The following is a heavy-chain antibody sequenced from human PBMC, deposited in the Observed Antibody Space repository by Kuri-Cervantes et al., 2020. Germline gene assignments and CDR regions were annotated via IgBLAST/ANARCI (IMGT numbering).Heavy chain of an antibody. J-gene: IGHJ5*02. V-gene: IGHV4-59*12. CDR2: IYYSGST. CDR3: ARDRPYDSSGYYHWFDP. Sequence: SETLSLTCTVSGGSISSYYWSWIRQPPGKGLEWIGYIYYSGSTNYNPSLKSRVTISVDTSKNQFSLKLSSVTAADTAVYYCARDRPYDSSGYYHWFDPWGQGTLVTVSS. CDR1: GGSISSYY. D-gene: IGHD3-22*01.